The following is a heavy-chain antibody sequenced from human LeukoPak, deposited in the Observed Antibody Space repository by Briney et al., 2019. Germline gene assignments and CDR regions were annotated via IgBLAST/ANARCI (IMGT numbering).Heavy chain of an antibody. J-gene: IGHJ4*02. D-gene: IGHD6-6*01. V-gene: IGHV3-74*01. CDR2: ISPTGSTT. Sequence: GGSLRLSYTASGFSFSGHWMHWACQLPGKGLVWVSRISPTGSTTSYADSVKGRFTVSRDNAKNTLYLQVNNLRAEDTAVYYCARGPNSNWSGLDFWGQGTLLTVSS. CDR1: GFSFSGHW. CDR3: ARGPNSNWSGLDF.